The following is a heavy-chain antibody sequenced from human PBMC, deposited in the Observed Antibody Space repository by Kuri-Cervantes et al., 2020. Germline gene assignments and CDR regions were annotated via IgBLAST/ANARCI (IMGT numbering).Heavy chain of an antibody. V-gene: IGHV4-31*03. J-gene: IGHJ4*02. CDR1: GGSISSGGYY. CDR2: IYYSGST. CDR3: ARTGGWHFDN. D-gene: IGHD6-19*01. Sequence: LRLSCTVSGGSISSGGYYWSWIRQHPGKGLEWIGYIYYSGSTYYNPSLKSRVTISVDMSKNQFSLKLNSMTPADTAVYYCARTGGWHFDNWGQGTLVTVSS.